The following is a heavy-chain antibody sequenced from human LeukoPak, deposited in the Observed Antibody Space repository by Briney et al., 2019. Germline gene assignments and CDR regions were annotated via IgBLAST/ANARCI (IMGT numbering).Heavy chain of an antibody. J-gene: IGHJ4*02. CDR1: GFTFSSYA. CDR3: AKGGYDPYCSSTSCYLYYSDY. CDR2: ISGSGGST. Sequence: GGSLRLSCAASGFTFSSYAMSWVRQAPGKGLEWVSAISGSGGSTYYADSVKGRFTISRDNSKNTLYLQMNSLRAEDTAVYYCAKGGYDPYCSSTSCYLYYSDYWGQGTLVTVSS. V-gene: IGHV3-23*01. D-gene: IGHD2-2*01.